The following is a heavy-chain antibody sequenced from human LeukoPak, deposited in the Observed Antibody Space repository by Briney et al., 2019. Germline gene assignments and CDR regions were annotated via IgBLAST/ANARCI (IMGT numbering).Heavy chain of an antibody. D-gene: IGHD2-2*01. CDR3: ARVGYCSSTSCEYYFDY. CDR1: GFTFSSYS. V-gene: IGHV3-21*01. CDR2: ISSSSSYI. Sequence: PGGSLRLSCAASGFTFSSYSMNWVRQAPGKWLEWVSSISSSSSYIYYADSVKGRFTISRDNAKNSLYLQMNSLRAEDTAVYYCARVGYCSSTSCEYYFDYWGQGTLVTVSS. J-gene: IGHJ4*02.